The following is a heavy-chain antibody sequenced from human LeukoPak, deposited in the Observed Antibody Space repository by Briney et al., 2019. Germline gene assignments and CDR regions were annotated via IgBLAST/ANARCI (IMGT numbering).Heavy chain of an antibody. V-gene: IGHV4-34*01. J-gene: IGHJ4*02. CDR1: TGSFSGYS. D-gene: IGHD1-26*01. CDR2: IYYSGST. Sequence: SETLSLTCAVYTGSFSGYSWTWIRQPPGKGLEWIGNIYYSGSTYYNPSLKSRVTISVDTSKNQFSLKLSSVTAADTAVYYCARDGRFPPEVLPRYFDYWGQGTLVTVSS. CDR3: ARDGRFPPEVLPRYFDY.